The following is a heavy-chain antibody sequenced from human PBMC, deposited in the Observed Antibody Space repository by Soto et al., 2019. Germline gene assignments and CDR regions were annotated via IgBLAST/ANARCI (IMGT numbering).Heavy chain of an antibody. D-gene: IGHD6-13*01. V-gene: IGHV3-23*01. CDR3: AKVIAAAGTGYWFDP. CDR2: ISGSGGST. J-gene: IGHJ5*02. Sequence: EVQLLESGGGLVQPGGSLRLSCAASGFTFSSYDMRWVRQAPGKGLEWVSAISGSGGSTYYADSVKGRFTISRDNSKNKLYLQMNSLRAEDTAGYYCAKVIAAAGTGYWFDPWGQGTLVTVSS. CDR1: GFTFSSYD.